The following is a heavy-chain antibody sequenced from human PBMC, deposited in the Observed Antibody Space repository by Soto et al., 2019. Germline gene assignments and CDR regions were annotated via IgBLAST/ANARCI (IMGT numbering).Heavy chain of an antibody. J-gene: IGHJ6*03. V-gene: IGHV1-2*04. CDR1: GDTFSDYY. D-gene: IGHD5-12*01. CDR3: ARESGGATATLDYYYFYMDV. CDR2: INPNSGAT. Sequence: QVQLVQSGAEVRKPGASVTVSCRTSGDTFSDYYIHWVRQAPGQGLEWMGWINPNSGATNYAQKFRGWVTMTRDTSISTVYMQLSRLRSDDTAVYYCARESGGATATLDYYYFYMDVWGTGTTVTVSS.